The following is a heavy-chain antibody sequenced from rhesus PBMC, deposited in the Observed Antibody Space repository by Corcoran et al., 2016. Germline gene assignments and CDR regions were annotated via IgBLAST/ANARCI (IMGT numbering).Heavy chain of an antibody. CDR1: GGSISSRNW. D-gene: IGHD5-42*01. CDR2: IYGSGGST. V-gene: IGHV4-93*02. Sequence: AVVKPSETLSLTCAVPGGSISSRNWWSWLRQSPGKGLEWFGGIYGSGGSTEYNPSLKSRVTISIDTSKNQFSLKLSSVTAADPAVYYGARRWGSGHFDYWGQGVLVTVSS. J-gene: IGHJ4*01. CDR3: ARRWGSGHFDY.